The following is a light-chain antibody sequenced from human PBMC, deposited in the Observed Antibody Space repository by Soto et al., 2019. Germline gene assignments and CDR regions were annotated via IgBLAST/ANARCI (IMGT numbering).Light chain of an antibody. Sequence: DTQMAQSPSSLSASVGDRISITCRASHTASNYVNWYQQKPGKAHTLLTSATSTLQSGVPSRFSGSGSGTDFTLTITSLQPEDFAIYYCQQTYTNPRTFGQGTKVAIK. CDR3: QQTYTNPRT. V-gene: IGKV1-39*01. CDR2: ATS. J-gene: IGKJ1*01. CDR1: HTASNY.